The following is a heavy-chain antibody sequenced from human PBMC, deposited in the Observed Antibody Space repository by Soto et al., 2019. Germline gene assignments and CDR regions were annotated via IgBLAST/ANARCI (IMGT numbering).Heavy chain of an antibody. CDR1: GDSINSYW. J-gene: IGHJ4*02. D-gene: IGHD1-26*01. CDR3: AREGSGSFYVDY. Sequence: QVQLQESGPGLVKPSETLSLTCTVSGDSINSYWWSWIRQPAGKGLEWIGRVYTSGTTNYNPSLKSRVTMSVDTSRNQFSLKLSSVTAADTAIYYCAREGSGSFYVDYWGQGTLVTVSS. CDR2: VYTSGTT. V-gene: IGHV4-4*07.